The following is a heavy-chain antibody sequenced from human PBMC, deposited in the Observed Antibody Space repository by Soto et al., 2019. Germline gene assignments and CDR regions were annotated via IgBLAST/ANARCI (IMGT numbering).Heavy chain of an antibody. CDR3: ARRASYDILTFDY. CDR1: GGSISNCY. CDR2: IYYTGST. Sequence: SETLSLTCTVSGGSISNCYWTWIRQPPGKGLEWIGYIYYTGSTNYNPSLKSRVTMSVDTSKNQFSLKLSSVTAADTAVYYCARRASYDILTFDYWGQGTLVTVSS. J-gene: IGHJ4*02. V-gene: IGHV4-59*08. D-gene: IGHD3-9*01.